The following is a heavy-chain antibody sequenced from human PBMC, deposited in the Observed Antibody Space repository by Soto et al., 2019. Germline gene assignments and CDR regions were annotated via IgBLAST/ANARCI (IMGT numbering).Heavy chain of an antibody. CDR2: ISYDGSNK. J-gene: IGHJ6*02. V-gene: IGHV3-30-3*01. CDR1: GFTFSSYA. CDR3: ARGWLNYGMDV. D-gene: IGHD5-12*01. Sequence: GGSLRLSCAASGFTFSSYAMHWVRQAPGKGLEWVAVISYDGSNKYYADSVKGRFTISRDNSKNTLYLQMNSLRAEDTAVYYCARGWLNYGMDVWGQGTTVTVSS.